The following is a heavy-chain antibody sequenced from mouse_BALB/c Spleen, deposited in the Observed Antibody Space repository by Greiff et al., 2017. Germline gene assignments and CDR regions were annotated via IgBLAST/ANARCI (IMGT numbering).Heavy chain of an antibody. V-gene: IGHV3-6*02. Sequence: VQLKQSGPGLVKPSQSLSLTCSVTGYSITSGYYWNWIRQFPGNKLEWMGYISYDGSNNYNPSLKNRISITRDTSKNQFFLKLNSVTTEDTATYYCARDRGGYYPYYAMDYWGQGTSVTVSS. J-gene: IGHJ4*01. CDR1: GYSITSGYY. CDR2: ISYDGSN. D-gene: IGHD2-3*01. CDR3: ARDRGGYYPYYAMDY.